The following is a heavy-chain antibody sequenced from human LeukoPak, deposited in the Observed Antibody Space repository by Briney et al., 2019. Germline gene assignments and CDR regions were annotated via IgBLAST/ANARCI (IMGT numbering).Heavy chain of an antibody. CDR1: VGSISSGDYY. CDR3: AREVGYCSSTSCYNFDY. V-gene: IGHV4-30-4*08. J-gene: IGHJ4*02. D-gene: IGHD2-2*02. Sequence: SQTLSLTCTVSVGSISSGDYYWSWIRQPPGKGLEWIGYIYYSGSTYHNPSLKSRVTISVDTSKNQFSLKLSSVTAADTAVYYCAREVGYCSSTSCYNFDYWGQGTLVTVSS. CDR2: IYYSGST.